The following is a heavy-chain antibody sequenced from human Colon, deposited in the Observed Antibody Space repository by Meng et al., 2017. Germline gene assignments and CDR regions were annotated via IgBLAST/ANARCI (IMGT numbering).Heavy chain of an antibody. V-gene: IGHV4-30-4*01. CDR3: AAIEMATPSAYYFDY. Sequence: QVQLQESGPGLVKPSQTLSLTCTVSGGSISSGDYYWSWIRQPPGKGLEWIGYIYYSGSTYYHPSLKSRVTISVDTSKNQFSLKLSSVTAADTAVYYCAAIEMATPSAYYFDYWGQGTLVTVSS. CDR1: GGSISSGDYY. J-gene: IGHJ4*02. D-gene: IGHD5-24*01. CDR2: IYYSGST.